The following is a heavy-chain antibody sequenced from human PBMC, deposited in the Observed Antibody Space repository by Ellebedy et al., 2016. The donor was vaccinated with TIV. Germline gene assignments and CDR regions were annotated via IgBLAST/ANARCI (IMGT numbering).Heavy chain of an antibody. V-gene: IGHV3-11*01. CDR1: GFTLSDYY. J-gene: IGHJ3*01. CDR3: ARDPVGVGPAFDV. D-gene: IGHD4-23*01. CDR2: KSRSGANI. Sequence: PGGSLRLSCAGSGFTLSDYYMSWVRQAPGKGLEWVSYKSRSGANIYYADSVKGRLTISRDNSKDTLYLQINSLRAEDTAIYYCARDPVGVGPAFDVWGQGTMVTVSS.